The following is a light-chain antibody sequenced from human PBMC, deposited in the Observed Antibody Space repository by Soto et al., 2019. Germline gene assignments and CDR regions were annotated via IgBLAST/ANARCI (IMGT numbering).Light chain of an antibody. CDR1: QTISSW. Sequence: IHMTHSPSTLSVSLGDRVTITCRASQTISSWFAWYQQKPGKAPKLLIYKASTLKSGVPSRFSGSGSGTEFTLTISSLQPDDFATYYCQHYNSYSEAFGQGTKVDIK. CDR3: QHYNSYSEA. V-gene: IGKV1-5*03. J-gene: IGKJ1*01. CDR2: KAS.